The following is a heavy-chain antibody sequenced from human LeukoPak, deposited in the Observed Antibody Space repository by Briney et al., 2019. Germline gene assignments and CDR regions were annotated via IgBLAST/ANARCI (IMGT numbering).Heavy chain of an antibody. CDR3: ARDFRAPDRPYYDSSGYYDSSY. Sequence: GGSLRLSCAASGFTFSSYAMHWVRQAPGKGLEWVAVISYDVSNKYYADSVKGRFTISRDNSKNTLYLQMNSLRADDTAVYYCARDFRAPDRPYYDSSGYYDSSYWGQGTLVTVSS. V-gene: IGHV3-30*04. CDR2: ISYDVSNK. J-gene: IGHJ4*02. D-gene: IGHD3-22*01. CDR1: GFTFSSYA.